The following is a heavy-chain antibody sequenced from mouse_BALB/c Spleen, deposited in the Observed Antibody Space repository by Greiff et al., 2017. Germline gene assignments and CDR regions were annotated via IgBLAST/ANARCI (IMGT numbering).Heavy chain of an antibody. CDR3: ASGGNYVYYAMDY. Sequence: EVHLVESGAELVKPGASVKLSCTASGFNIKDTYMHWVKQRPEQGLEWIGRIDPANGNTKYDPKFQGKATITADTSSNTAYLQLSSLTSEDTAVYYCASGGNYVYYAMDYWGQGTSVTVSS. CDR2: IDPANGNT. D-gene: IGHD2-1*01. V-gene: IGHV14-3*02. J-gene: IGHJ4*01. CDR1: GFNIKDTY.